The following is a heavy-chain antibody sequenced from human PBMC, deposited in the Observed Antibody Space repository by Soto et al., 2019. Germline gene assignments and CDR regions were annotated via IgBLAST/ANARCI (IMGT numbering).Heavy chain of an antibody. CDR2: IYYSGST. J-gene: IGHJ6*03. V-gene: IGHV4-31*03. Sequence: SETLSLTCTVSGGSISSGGYYWSWIRQHPGKGLEWIGYIYYSGSTYYNPSLKSRVTISVDTSKNQFSLKLSSVTAADTAVYYCAREATIVVPAALYYMDVWGKGTTVTVSS. CDR1: GGSISSGGYY. CDR3: AREATIVVPAALYYMDV. D-gene: IGHD2-2*01.